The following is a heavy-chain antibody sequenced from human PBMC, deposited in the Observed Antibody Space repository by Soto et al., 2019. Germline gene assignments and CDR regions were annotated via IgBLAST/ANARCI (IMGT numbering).Heavy chain of an antibody. V-gene: IGHV3-11*06. J-gene: IGHJ4*02. Sequence: GGSLRLSCAASGFSFSDYYMNWIRQAPGKGLEWLSYISNTGTYTNYADSVRGRFVISRDSAENSLYLDMNGLRAEDTAVYYCARARLVVEGRFDYWGQGTLVTVSS. CDR1: GFSFSDYY. D-gene: IGHD3-22*01. CDR2: ISNTGTYT. CDR3: ARARLVVEGRFDY.